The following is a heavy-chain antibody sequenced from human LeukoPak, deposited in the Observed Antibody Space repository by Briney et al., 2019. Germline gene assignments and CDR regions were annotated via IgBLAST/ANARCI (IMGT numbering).Heavy chain of an antibody. J-gene: IGHJ6*02. Sequence: QTGGSLRLSCAASGFTVSRNYMSWVRQAPGKGLEWVSFTYSDGSTSFTESVKGRFTISRDNSKNTLSLQLNSLRVEDTAVYYCARDGGSSTKEPTGGYYYYGMDVWGQGTTVTVSS. CDR3: ARDGGSSTKEPTGGYYYYGMDV. CDR2: TYSDGST. D-gene: IGHD1-1*01. CDR1: GFTVSRNY. V-gene: IGHV3-53*01.